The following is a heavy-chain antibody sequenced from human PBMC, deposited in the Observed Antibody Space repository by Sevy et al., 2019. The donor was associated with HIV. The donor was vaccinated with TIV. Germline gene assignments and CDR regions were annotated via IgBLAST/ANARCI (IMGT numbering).Heavy chain of an antibody. V-gene: IGHV3-49*03. CDR3: TRIRGTISPFYYFGMDV. J-gene: IGHJ6*02. CDR1: GFTFGDYA. CDR2: IRSKTFGGTT. Sequence: GGSLRLSCTASGFTFGDYAMSWIRQTPGKGLDWVGLIRSKTFGGTTEYAASVKGSFTISRDDSKSIAYLQMSSLKTXDTAVYYCTRIRGTISPFYYFGMDVWGQGTTVTVSS. D-gene: IGHD3-10*01.